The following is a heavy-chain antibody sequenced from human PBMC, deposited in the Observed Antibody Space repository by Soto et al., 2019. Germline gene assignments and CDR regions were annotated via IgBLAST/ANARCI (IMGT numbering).Heavy chain of an antibody. CDR3: AKRVSGWYFADY. CDR1: GFKFSGYA. Sequence: EVQLLESGGGLVQPGGSLRLSCAASGFKFSGYAMSWVRQAPGKGLEWVSSITGSSGNTHYADSVKGRFTISRDNSKNTLYLQMISLRAEDTAVYYCAKRVSGWYFADYRGQGTLVTVSS. D-gene: IGHD6-19*01. V-gene: IGHV3-23*01. J-gene: IGHJ4*02. CDR2: ITGSSGNT.